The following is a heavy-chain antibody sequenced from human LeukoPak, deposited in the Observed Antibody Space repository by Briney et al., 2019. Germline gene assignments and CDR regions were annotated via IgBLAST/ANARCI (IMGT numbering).Heavy chain of an antibody. V-gene: IGHV3-23*01. Sequence: PGGSLRPSCAASGFTFSSYAMSWVRQAPGKGLEWVSTISGSGGSTYYADSVKGRFTISRDNSKNTLYLQMNSLRAEDTAVYYCAKGTSSSGVYGMDVWGQGTTVTVSS. J-gene: IGHJ6*02. CDR3: AKGTSSSGVYGMDV. CDR1: GFTFSSYA. CDR2: ISGSGGST. D-gene: IGHD6-6*01.